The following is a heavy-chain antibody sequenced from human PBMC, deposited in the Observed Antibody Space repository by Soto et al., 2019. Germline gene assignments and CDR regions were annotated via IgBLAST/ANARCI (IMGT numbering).Heavy chain of an antibody. Sequence: SETLSLTCSVSGASVINDGYYWSWIRQPPGKGLEWIGYISNSGNTNYNPSLKSRVSVSVDTSKNQFSLNLNSVTTADTAVYFCASDVSGWSSRPFDNWGQGTLVTVSS. J-gene: IGHJ4*02. D-gene: IGHD6-13*01. V-gene: IGHV4-61*08. CDR2: ISNSGNT. CDR1: GASVINDGYY. CDR3: ASDVSGWSSRPFDN.